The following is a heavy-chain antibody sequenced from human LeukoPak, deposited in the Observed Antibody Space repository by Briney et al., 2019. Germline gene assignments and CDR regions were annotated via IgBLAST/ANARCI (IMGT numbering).Heavy chain of an antibody. D-gene: IGHD3-10*01. J-gene: IGHJ4*02. Sequence: SETLSLTCAVYGGSFSGYYWSWIRQPPGKGLGWIGEINHSGSTNYNPSLKSRVTISVDTSKNQFSLKLSSVTAADTAVYYCARGGSGSYYSPFDYWGQGTLVTVSS. V-gene: IGHV4-34*01. CDR2: INHSGST. CDR3: ARGGSGSYYSPFDY. CDR1: GGSFSGYY.